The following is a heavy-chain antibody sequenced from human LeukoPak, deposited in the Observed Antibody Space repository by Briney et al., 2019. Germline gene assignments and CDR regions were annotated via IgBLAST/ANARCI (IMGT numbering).Heavy chain of an antibody. CDR2: IWYDGSNK. Sequence: GGSLRLSCAASGFTFSSYGMHWVRQAPGKGLEWVAVIWYDGSNKYYANSVKGRFTISRDNSKNTLYLQMDSLRAEDTAVYYCAGGEYDFWSGYYLGGLYWGQGTLVTVSS. J-gene: IGHJ4*02. CDR1: GFTFSSYG. CDR3: AGGEYDFWSGYYLGGLY. V-gene: IGHV3-33*01. D-gene: IGHD3-3*01.